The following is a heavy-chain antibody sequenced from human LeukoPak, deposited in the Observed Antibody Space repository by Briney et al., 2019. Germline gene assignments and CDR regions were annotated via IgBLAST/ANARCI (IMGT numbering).Heavy chain of an antibody. V-gene: IGHV3-48*01. D-gene: IGHD3-10*01. Sequence: GGSLRLSCAASGFTFSSYSMNWVRQAPGKGLEWVSYISSSSSTIYYADSVKGRFTISRDNAKNSLYLQMNSLRAEDTAVYYCARDGLSGYFDYWGQGTLVTVSS. CDR2: ISSSSSTI. J-gene: IGHJ4*02. CDR1: GFTFSSYS. CDR3: ARDGLSGYFDY.